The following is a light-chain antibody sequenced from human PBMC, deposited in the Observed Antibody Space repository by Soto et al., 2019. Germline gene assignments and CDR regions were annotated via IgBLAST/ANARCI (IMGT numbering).Light chain of an antibody. CDR2: GAS. V-gene: IGKV3-20*01. J-gene: IGKJ1*01. CDR3: QQGT. Sequence: EIVLTQSPGTLSLSPVERATLSCRASQSVSNNYLAWYQQKPGQAPRLLIYGASNRATGIPDRFSGSGSGTDFTLTISRLEPEDFAVYYCQQGTFGQGTKVDIK. CDR1: QSVSNNY.